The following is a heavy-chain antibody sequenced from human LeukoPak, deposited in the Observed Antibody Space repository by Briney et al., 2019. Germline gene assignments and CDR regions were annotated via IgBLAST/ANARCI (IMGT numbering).Heavy chain of an antibody. CDR2: IYSGGST. CDR3: ARDGDPYYGILTGYYNPHYFDY. CDR1: GFTFSSSG. Sequence: QAGGSLRLSCAASGFTFSSSGMNWVRQAPGKGLEWVSVIYSGGSTYYADSVKGRFTISRDNSKNTLYLQMNSLRAEDTAVYYCARDGDPYYGILTGYYNPHYFDYWGQGTLVTVSS. D-gene: IGHD3-9*01. V-gene: IGHV3-66*01. J-gene: IGHJ4*02.